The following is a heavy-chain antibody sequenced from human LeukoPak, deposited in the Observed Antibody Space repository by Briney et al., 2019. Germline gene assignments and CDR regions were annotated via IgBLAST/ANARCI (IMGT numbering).Heavy chain of an antibody. CDR2: FDPEDGET. Sequence: ASVKVSCKVSGYTLTELSMHWGRQASGKGLEWMGGFDPEDGETIYAQKFQGRVTMTEDTSTDTAYMELSSLRSEDTAVYYCAPIAAAGTNNWFDPWGQGTLVTVSS. CDR3: APIAAAGTNNWFDP. V-gene: IGHV1-24*01. J-gene: IGHJ5*02. CDR1: GYTLTELS. D-gene: IGHD6-13*01.